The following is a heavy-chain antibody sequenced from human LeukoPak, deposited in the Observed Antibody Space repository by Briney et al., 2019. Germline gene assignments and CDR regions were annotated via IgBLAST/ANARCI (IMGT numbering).Heavy chain of an antibody. CDR2: ISGSGGST. CDR3: AKAGWSGDYYYYYYMDV. CDR1: GFTFSSYA. D-gene: IGHD3-3*01. J-gene: IGHJ6*03. V-gene: IGHV3-23*01. Sequence: GGSLRLSCAASGFTFSSYAMSWVRQAPGKGLEWVSAISGSGGSTYYADSVKGRFTISRDNSKNTLYLQMNSLRAEDTAVYYCAKAGWSGDYYYYYYMDVWGKGTTVTVSS.